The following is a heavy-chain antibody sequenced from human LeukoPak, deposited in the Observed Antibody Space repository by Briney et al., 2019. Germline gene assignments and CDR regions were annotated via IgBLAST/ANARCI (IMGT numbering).Heavy chain of an antibody. D-gene: IGHD3-3*01. CDR1: GFTFSSYS. V-gene: IGHV3-48*04. CDR2: ISSSGSTI. CDR3: ARVVTIFGVVTGSFDY. Sequence: GGSLRLSCAASGFTFSSYSMNWVRQAPGKGLEWVSYISSSGSTIYYADSVKGRFTISRDNAKNSLYLQMSSLRAEDTAVYYCARVVTIFGVVTGSFDYWGQGTLVTVSS. J-gene: IGHJ4*02.